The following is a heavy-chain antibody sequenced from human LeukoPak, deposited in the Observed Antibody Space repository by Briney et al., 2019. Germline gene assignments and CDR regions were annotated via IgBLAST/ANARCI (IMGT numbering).Heavy chain of an antibody. J-gene: IGHJ4*02. V-gene: IGHV3-15*01. CDR2: FKSKTDGGTT. CDR1: GFTFRNAW. D-gene: IGHD3-10*01. Sequence: PGGSLRLSCAASGFTFRNAWMTWFRKAPGKGRKWVGRFKSKTDGGTTDYAAPVKGRFTISRDDSKNTLYLQMNSLKTEDTAVYYCTLGDPYGSGSYFDYWGQGTLVTVSS. CDR3: TLGDPYGSGSYFDY.